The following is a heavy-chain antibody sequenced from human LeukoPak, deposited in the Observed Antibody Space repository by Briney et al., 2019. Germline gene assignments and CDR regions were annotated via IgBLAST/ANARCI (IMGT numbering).Heavy chain of an antibody. J-gene: IGHJ3*02. CDR3: ARVRDGYNDAYDI. D-gene: IGHD5-24*01. Sequence: ASVKVSYKASGYTFTGYYMHWVRQAPGQGLEWMGWINPNSGGTNYAQKFQGRVTMTRDTTTSTVYMELSSLKSEDTAVYYCARVRDGYNDAYDIWGQGTMVTVSS. CDR1: GYTFTGYY. CDR2: INPNSGGT. V-gene: IGHV1-2*02.